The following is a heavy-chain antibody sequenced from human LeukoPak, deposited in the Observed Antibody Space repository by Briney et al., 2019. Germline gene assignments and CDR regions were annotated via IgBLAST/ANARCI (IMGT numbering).Heavy chain of an antibody. J-gene: IGHJ4*02. V-gene: IGHV4-31*03. CDR2: IHPSGML. CDR1: GACFNSDDQY. D-gene: IGHD3-22*01. CDR3: SRGLDSRKLGY. Sequence: SETLSLTCTVSGACFNSDDQYWNWIRQSPGKGLEWIGSIHPSGMLYNNPSLESRVTMPRDTSKNQFSLNLNSVTAADTAVYFCSRGLDSRKLGYWGQGILVTVSS.